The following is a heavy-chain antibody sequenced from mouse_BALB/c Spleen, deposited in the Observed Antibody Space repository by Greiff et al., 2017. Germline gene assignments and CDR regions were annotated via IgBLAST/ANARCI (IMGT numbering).Heavy chain of an antibody. CDR1: GYTFTSYW. CDR2: IYPSDSYT. D-gene: IGHD1-1*01. V-gene: IGHV1-69*02. J-gene: IGHJ1*01. CDR3: TRNYGSSYEYFDV. Sequence: VQLQQPGAELVRPGASVKLSCKASGYTFTSYWINWVKQRPGQGLEWIGNIYPSDSYTNYNQKFKDKATLTVAKSSSTAYMQLSSPTSEDSAVYYCTRNYGSSYEYFDVWGAGTTVTVSS.